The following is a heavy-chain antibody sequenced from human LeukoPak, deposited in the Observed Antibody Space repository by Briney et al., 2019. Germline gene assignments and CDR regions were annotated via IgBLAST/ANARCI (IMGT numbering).Heavy chain of an antibody. CDR2: IYSGGST. D-gene: IGHD2-2*01. CDR3: TLVPPHP. Sequence: GGSLRLSCAASGFTVSSNYMSWVRQAPGKGLEWVSVIYSGGSTYYADSVKGRFTISRDNSENTLYLQVNSLRAEDTAVYYCTLVPPHPWGQGTLVTVSS. CDR1: GFTVSSNY. V-gene: IGHV3-66*01. J-gene: IGHJ5*02.